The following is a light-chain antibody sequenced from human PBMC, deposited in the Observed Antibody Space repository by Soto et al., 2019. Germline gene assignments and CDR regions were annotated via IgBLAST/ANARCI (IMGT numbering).Light chain of an antibody. CDR2: STS. J-gene: IGKJ5*01. Sequence: DIQMTQSPSSLSASVGDSVTITCRASQSIDTFLNWYQQKPGKAPKLLIYSTSSLQSWVPSRFTVSGSGTDFTLTITNLQPADFATYYCQQTYSTLSITFGQGTRLEIK. CDR1: QSIDTF. CDR3: QQTYSTLSIT. V-gene: IGKV1-39*01.